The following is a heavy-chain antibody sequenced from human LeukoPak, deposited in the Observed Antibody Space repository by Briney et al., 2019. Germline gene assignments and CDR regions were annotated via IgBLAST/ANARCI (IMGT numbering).Heavy chain of an antibody. V-gene: IGHV4-30-4*01. CDR1: GGSISSGDYY. Sequence: SQTLSLTCTVSGGSISSGDYYWSWIRQPPGKGLEWIGYIYYSGSTNYNPSLKSRVAISIDTSKNQFSLKLGSVTAADTAMYYCARAPPYYYGSGSLGSYHYGMDVWGQGTTVTVSS. CDR3: ARAPPYYYGSGSLGSYHYGMDV. CDR2: IYYSGST. J-gene: IGHJ6*02. D-gene: IGHD3-10*01.